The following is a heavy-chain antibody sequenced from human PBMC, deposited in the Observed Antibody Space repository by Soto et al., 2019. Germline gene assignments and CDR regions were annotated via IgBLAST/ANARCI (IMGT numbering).Heavy chain of an antibody. V-gene: IGHV1-69*13. J-gene: IGHJ6*02. D-gene: IGHD6-13*01. CDR1: GGTFSSYA. CDR2: IIPILGTA. Sequence: ASVKVSCKASGGTFSSYAISWVRQAPGQGLEWMGGIIPILGTANYAQKFQGRVTITADESTSTAYMELSSLRSEDTAVYYCARDLSSTRPLLSRLHPMDVWGQGATVTVSS. CDR3: ARDLSSTRPLLSRLHPMDV.